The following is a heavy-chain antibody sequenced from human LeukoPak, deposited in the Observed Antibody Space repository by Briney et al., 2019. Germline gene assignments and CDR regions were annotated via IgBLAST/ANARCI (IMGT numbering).Heavy chain of an antibody. CDR1: GFTFSRSA. Sequence: GRSLRLSCAASGFTFSRSAVHWVRQAPGKGLEWVAVISHDGSNTDYTDSVKGRFTISRDNSKNTLYLQMNSLRAEDTTVYYGAKEMKPWMHFDYWGQGTLVTVSS. V-gene: IGHV3-30*18. CDR2: ISHDGSNT. D-gene: IGHD5-12*01. J-gene: IGHJ4*02. CDR3: AKEMKPWMHFDY.